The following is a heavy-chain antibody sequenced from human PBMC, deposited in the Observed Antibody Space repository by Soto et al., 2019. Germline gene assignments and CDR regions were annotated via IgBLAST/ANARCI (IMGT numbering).Heavy chain of an antibody. CDR3: AKRGYCSGGSCSYDAFDI. D-gene: IGHD2-15*01. J-gene: IGHJ3*02. Sequence: EVQLVESGGGLVQPGRSLRLSCAASGFTFDDYAMHWVRQAPGKGLEWVSGISWNSGSIGYADSVKGRFTISRDNAKNSLYLQMNSLRAEDTALYYCAKRGYCSGGSCSYDAFDIWGQGTMVTVSS. CDR2: ISWNSGSI. CDR1: GFTFDDYA. V-gene: IGHV3-9*01.